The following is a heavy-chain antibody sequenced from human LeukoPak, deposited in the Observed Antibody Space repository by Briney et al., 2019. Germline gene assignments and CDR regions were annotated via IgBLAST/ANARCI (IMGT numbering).Heavy chain of an antibody. CDR1: GASISSYY. D-gene: IGHD6-6*01. V-gene: IGHV4-59*01. CDR3: ARWRYSGSPEWFDP. Sequence: SETLSLTCTVSGASISSYYWSWIRQPPGKGLEWIGYIYYSGSSDYNPSLKSRVTISVDTSKNQFSLKLRSVNAADTGVYYCARWRYSGSPEWFDPWGQGTLVTVSS. J-gene: IGHJ5*02. CDR2: IYYSGSS.